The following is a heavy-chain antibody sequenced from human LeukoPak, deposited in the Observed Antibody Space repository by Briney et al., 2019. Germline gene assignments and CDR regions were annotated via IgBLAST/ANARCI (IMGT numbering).Heavy chain of an antibody. J-gene: IGHJ4*02. Sequence: GGSLRLSCAASGFTFSSYAMHWVRQAPGKGLEWVAAISYDGSNKYYADSVKGRFTISRDNSKNTLYLQMNSLRAEDTAVYYCARSYYDSSGFDYWGQGTLVTVSS. CDR1: GFTFSSYA. D-gene: IGHD3-22*01. CDR2: ISYDGSNK. V-gene: IGHV3-30-3*01. CDR3: ARSYYDSSGFDY.